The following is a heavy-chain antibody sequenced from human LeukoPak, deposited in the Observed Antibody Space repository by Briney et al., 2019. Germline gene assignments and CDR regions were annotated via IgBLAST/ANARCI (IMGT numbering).Heavy chain of an antibody. V-gene: IGHV1-18*01. D-gene: IGHD6-13*01. Sequence: ASVKVSCKASGYTFTSYGISWVRQAPGQGLEWMGWISAYNGNTNYAQKLQGRVTMTTDTSTSTAYMELRSLRSDDTAVYYCARDSIAVAGIFYYGMDVWGQGTTVTVSS. CDR3: ARDSIAVAGIFYYGMDV. CDR2: ISAYNGNT. CDR1: GYTFTSYG. J-gene: IGHJ6*02.